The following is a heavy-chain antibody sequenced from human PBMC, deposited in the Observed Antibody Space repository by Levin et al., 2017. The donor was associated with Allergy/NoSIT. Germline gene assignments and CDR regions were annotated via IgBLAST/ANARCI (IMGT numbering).Heavy chain of an antibody. CDR1: GVSISSYY. J-gene: IGHJ4*02. CDR3: ARGVLSGGYYFDR. D-gene: IGHD6-19*01. CDR2: ITYSDST. V-gene: IGHV4-59*01. Sequence: SETLSLTCTVSGVSISSYYWSWIRQPPGKGLEWIGYITYSDSTNYNPSLKSRIAISIDTSQNQFSLRLSSVTAADTAVYYCARGVLSGGYYFDRWGQGSLVTVSS.